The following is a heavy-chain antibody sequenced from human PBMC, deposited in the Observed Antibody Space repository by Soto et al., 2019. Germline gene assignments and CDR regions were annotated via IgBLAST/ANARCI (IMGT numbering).Heavy chain of an antibody. D-gene: IGHD3-3*01. CDR3: ARGGGVGVAGSAAFDM. CDR1: GYPVTAYY. V-gene: IGHV1-2*02. CDR2: INPATGAA. J-gene: IGHJ3*02. Sequence: QLHLVQSGAVVKKPGASVTVSCSASGYPVTAYYMHWVRQAPGRGLEWMGGINPATGAAKYTQTFQGRATLTRDPSTRTVFMELSGLTSEDTAVFYCARGGGVGVAGSAAFDMWGQGTLVTVSS.